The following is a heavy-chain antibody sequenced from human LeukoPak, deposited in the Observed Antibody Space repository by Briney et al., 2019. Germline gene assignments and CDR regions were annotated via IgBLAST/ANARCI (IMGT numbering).Heavy chain of an antibody. D-gene: IGHD6-19*01. Sequence: ASVKLSCKASGYTFTSYYMHWLRQAPGQRLEWMGIINPSGGSTSYAQKFQGRVTMTRDTSTSTVYIELSSLRSEDTAVCYCARDRGSGWEVYGMDVWGKGTTVTVSS. V-gene: IGHV1-46*01. CDR2: INPSGGST. CDR1: GYTFTSYY. J-gene: IGHJ6*04. CDR3: ARDRGSGWEVYGMDV.